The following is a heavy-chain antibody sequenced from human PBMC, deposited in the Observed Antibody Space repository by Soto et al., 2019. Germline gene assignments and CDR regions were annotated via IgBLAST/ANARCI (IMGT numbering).Heavy chain of an antibody. J-gene: IGHJ4*02. CDR2: INHSGST. CDR3: ARGGMAARYFDY. CDR1: GGSFSCYY. Sequence: PSETLSLTCAVYGGSFSCYYWSWIRQPPGKGLEWIGEINHSGSTNYNPSLRSRVTISIDTSKNQFSLKLTSVTDADTSVYFCARGGMAARYFDYWGQGALVTVSS. V-gene: IGHV4-34*01. D-gene: IGHD6-6*01.